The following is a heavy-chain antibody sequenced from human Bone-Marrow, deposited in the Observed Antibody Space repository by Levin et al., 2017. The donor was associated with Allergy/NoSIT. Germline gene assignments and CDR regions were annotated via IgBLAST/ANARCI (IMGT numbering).Heavy chain of an antibody. J-gene: IGHJ6*03. Sequence: SVKVSCKASGGTFSSYAISWVRQAPGQGLEWMGGIIPIFGTANYAQKFQGRVTITADESTSTAYMELSSLRSEDTAVYYCARGTLSTYSNYGNYYYYMDVWGKGTTVTVSS. V-gene: IGHV1-69*13. D-gene: IGHD4-11*01. CDR3: ARGTLSTYSNYGNYYYYMDV. CDR1: GGTFSSYA. CDR2: IIPIFGTA.